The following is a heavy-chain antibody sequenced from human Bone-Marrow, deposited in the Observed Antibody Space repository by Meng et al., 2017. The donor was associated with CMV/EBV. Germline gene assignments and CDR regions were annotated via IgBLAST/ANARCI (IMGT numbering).Heavy chain of an antibody. CDR3: ARGDPGWGSSSWFYYYYGMDV. Sequence: ASVKVSCKASGYTFTSYDINWVRQATGRGLEWMGWMNPNSGNTGYAQKFQGRVTITRNTSISTAYMELSSLRSEDTAVYYCARGDPGWGSSSWFYYYYGMDVWGQGTTVTVSS. CDR2: MNPNSGNT. CDR1: GYTFTSYD. J-gene: IGHJ6*02. V-gene: IGHV1-8*03. D-gene: IGHD6-13*01.